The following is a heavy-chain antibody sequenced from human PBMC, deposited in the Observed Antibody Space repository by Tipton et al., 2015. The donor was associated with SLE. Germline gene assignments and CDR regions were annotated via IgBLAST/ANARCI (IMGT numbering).Heavy chain of an antibody. CDR2: MDYSGVT. CDR1: GGSISRRNYY. CDR3: VRASAWSQDYYYYYHMDV. Sequence: LRLSCSVSGGSISRRNYYWGWIRQPPGKGLEWLGSMDYSGVTFYNPPLKSRVTISVDTPKNQFSLKLSSVTAADTAMYYCVRASAWSQDYYYYYHMDVWGKGTTVTVSS. D-gene: IGHD2-2*01. J-gene: IGHJ6*03. V-gene: IGHV4-39*07.